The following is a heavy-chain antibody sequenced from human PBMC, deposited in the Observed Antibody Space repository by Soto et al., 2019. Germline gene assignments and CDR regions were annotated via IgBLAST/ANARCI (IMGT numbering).Heavy chain of an antibody. CDR1: GYPFSDNQ. V-gene: IGHV1-2*02. CDR3: ARKHSLDYIRWGLDP. D-gene: IGHD4-4*01. Sequence: ASVQFSCKAXGYPFSDNQIHWLRRAPGQGLEWMGRINPKSDDTNYAQKFQGRVTMTRDTSIDTAYLELTGLTSDDTATYYCARKHSLDYIRWGLDPWGQGTLVTVSS. CDR2: INPKSDDT. J-gene: IGHJ5*02.